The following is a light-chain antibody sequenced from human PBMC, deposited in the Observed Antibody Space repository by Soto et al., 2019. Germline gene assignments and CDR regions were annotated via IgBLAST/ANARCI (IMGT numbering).Light chain of an antibody. V-gene: IGKV4-1*01. CDR3: QQYDSTLRT. J-gene: IGKJ1*01. Sequence: DIVMTQSPDSLAVSLGERATINCKSSQSVLYSSNNKNYFAWYQQKPVQPPKLLIYWAPTRESGVPDRVSGRGAETDVSPTNISLRAQDVAVYFCQQYDSTLRTFGQVTKVELQ. CDR2: WAP. CDR1: QSVLYSSNNKNY.